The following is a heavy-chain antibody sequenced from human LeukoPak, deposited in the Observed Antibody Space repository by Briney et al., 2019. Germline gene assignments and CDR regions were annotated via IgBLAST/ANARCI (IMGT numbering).Heavy chain of an antibody. D-gene: IGHD3-9*01. CDR3: ARGGFTFYDILTGYYDY. CDR2: ISSSTSTI. CDR1: GFTFSSYS. Sequence: GGSLRLSCTASGFTFSSYSMNWVRQAPGKGLAWVSYISSSTSTIYYADSVTGRFTISRDNAKNSLYLQMNSLRAEDTAVYHCARGGFTFYDILTGYYDYWGQGTLVTVSS. J-gene: IGHJ4*02. V-gene: IGHV3-48*04.